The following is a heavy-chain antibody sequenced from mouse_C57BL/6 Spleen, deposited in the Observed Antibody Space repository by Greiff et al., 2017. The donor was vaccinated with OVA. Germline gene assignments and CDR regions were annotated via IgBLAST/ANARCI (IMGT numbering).Heavy chain of an antibody. V-gene: IGHV2-6-1*01. J-gene: IGHJ4*01. Sequence: VKLVESGPGLVAPSQSLSITCTVSGFSLTSYGVHWVRQPPGKGLEWLVVIWSDGSTTYNSTLKSRLSINKDNTKNQVFLKMNRLQTDDTAMYYCAKHHGNYCDMDYWGQGTTVTVSS. CDR2: IWSDGST. CDR1: GFSLTSYG. D-gene: IGHD2-1*01. CDR3: AKHHGNYCDMDY.